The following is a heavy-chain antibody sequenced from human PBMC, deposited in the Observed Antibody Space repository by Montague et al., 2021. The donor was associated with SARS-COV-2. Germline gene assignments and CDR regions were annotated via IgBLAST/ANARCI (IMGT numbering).Heavy chain of an antibody. CDR2: TYYTSRWHN. CDR3: ARDGDGWEVPFDF. Sequence: CAISGDSVSRNGVAWTWIRQSPSLGLEYLGRTYYTSRWHNDQAPSVKGRLTVNPDTSKNQFSLHLNSVTPEDTAVYYCARDGDGWEVPFDFWSQGTLVTVSS. V-gene: IGHV6-1*01. D-gene: IGHD1-26*01. CDR1: GDSVSRNGVA. J-gene: IGHJ4*01.